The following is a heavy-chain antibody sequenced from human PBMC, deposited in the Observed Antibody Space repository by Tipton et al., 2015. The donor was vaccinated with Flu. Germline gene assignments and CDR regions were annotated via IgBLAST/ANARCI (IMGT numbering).Heavy chain of an antibody. CDR1: GGSISSYY. J-gene: IGHJ3*02. V-gene: IGHV4-4*07. CDR2: IYTSGST. CDR3: ATCSLLWSRDAFDI. D-gene: IGHD3-10*01. Sequence: TLSLTCTVSGGSISSYYWSWIRQPAGKGLEWIGRIYTSGSTNYNPSLKSRVTMSVDTSKNQFSLKLSSVTAADTAVYYCATCSLLWSRDAFDIWGQGTMVTVSS.